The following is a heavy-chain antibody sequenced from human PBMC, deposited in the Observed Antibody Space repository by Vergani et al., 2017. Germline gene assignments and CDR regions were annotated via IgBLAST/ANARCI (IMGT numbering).Heavy chain of an antibody. D-gene: IGHD3-9*01. V-gene: IGHV4-39*01. J-gene: IGHJ4*02. CDR1: GVSISSSSYY. CDR3: ARHQALLRYFDWLLPLDY. Sequence: QLQLQESGPGLVKPSETLSLTCNVSGVSISSSSYYWGWIRQPPGKGLEWIGSIYYSGSTYYNPSLKSRVTISVDTSKNQFSLKLSSVTAADTAVYYCARHQALLRYFDWLLPLDYWGQGTRVTVSS. CDR2: IYYSGST.